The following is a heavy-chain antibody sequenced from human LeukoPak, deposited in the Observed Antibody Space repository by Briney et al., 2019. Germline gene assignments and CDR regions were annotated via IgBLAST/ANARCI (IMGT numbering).Heavy chain of an antibody. D-gene: IGHD3-22*01. CDR1: GFTFSSDA. CDR3: ARSSGYGYYFDY. J-gene: IGHJ4*02. V-gene: IGHV3-64*01. Sequence: GRSLRLSCAASGFTFSSDAMHWVRQAPGKGLEYVSAISSNGGTTHYGNSVKGRFTISRDNSKNTLYLQMGSLRAEDMAVYFCARSSGYGYYFDYWGQGTLVTVSS. CDR2: ISSNGGTT.